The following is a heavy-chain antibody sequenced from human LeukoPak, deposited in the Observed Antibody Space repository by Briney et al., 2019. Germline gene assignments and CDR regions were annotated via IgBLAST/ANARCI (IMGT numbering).Heavy chain of an antibody. Sequence: ASVKVSCKASGYTFTGYYMHWVRQAPGQGLEWMGWINPNSGGTNYAQKFQGRVTMTRDTSISTAYMELSRLRSDDTAVYYCARVSSSSWYYYYYYMDVWGKGTTVTASS. D-gene: IGHD6-13*01. J-gene: IGHJ6*03. V-gene: IGHV1-2*02. CDR3: ARVSSSSWYYYYYYMDV. CDR1: GYTFTGYY. CDR2: INPNSGGT.